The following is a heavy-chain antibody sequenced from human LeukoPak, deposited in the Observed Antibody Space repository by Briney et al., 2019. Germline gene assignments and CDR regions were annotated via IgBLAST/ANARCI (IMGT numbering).Heavy chain of an antibody. D-gene: IGHD6-19*01. CDR3: ARAVAGSRRWFDP. CDR1: GGSISSGSYY. J-gene: IGHJ5*02. Sequence: SETLSLTCTVSGGSISSGSYYWSWIRQPAGKGLEWIGRIYTSGSTNYNPSLKSRVTISVDTPKNQFSLKLSSVTAADTAVYYCARAVAGSRRWFDPWGQGTLVTVSS. CDR2: IYTSGST. V-gene: IGHV4-61*02.